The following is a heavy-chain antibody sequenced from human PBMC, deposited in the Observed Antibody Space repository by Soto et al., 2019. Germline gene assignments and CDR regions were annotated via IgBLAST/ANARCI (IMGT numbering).Heavy chain of an antibody. CDR2: FNPNSGDT. V-gene: IGHV1-2*04. D-gene: IGHD6-19*01. Sequence: QVQLLQSGAELKKPGASVKVSCKASGYIFTGYYMHWVRQAPGQGLEWMGWFNPNSGDTNYTQKFQGWVTMTRDTSISTAYMELSRLRSDDTAVYYCATSRISIAVAGETEYYFDYWGQGTPVTVSS. J-gene: IGHJ4*02. CDR1: GYIFTGYY. CDR3: ATSRISIAVAGETEYYFDY.